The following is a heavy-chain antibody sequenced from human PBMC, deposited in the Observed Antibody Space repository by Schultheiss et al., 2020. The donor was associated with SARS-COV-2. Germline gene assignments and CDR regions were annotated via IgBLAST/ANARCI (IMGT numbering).Heavy chain of an antibody. Sequence: SETLSLTCAVSGDSISSNNWWHWVRQSPGKGLEWIGYIYYSGSTYYNPSLKSRVTISVDTSKNQFSLKLSSVTAADTAVYYCARDLSSVYNWFDPWGQGTLVTVSS. CDR2: IYYSGST. J-gene: IGHJ5*02. V-gene: IGHV4-28*03. CDR1: GDSISSNNW. CDR3: ARDLSSVYNWFDP. D-gene: IGHD3-16*02.